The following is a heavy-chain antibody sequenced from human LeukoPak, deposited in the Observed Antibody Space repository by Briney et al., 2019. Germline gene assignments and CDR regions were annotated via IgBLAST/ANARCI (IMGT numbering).Heavy chain of an antibody. CDR2: ITISAGRT. V-gene: IGHV3-23*01. CDR1: GFIFDDYA. J-gene: IGHJ4*02. CDR3: AAFDFDY. D-gene: IGHD2/OR15-2a*01. Sequence: GGSLRLSCAASGFIFDDYAMHWVRQAPGKGLEWVSTITISAGRTYYADSVKGRFTISRDNSKNTLFLQMNSLRAEDTAVYYCAAFDFDYWGQGTLVTVSS.